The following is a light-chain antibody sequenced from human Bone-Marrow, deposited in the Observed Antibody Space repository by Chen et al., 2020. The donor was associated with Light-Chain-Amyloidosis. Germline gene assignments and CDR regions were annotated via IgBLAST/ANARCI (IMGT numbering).Light chain of an antibody. CDR3: QSADSSGTSEVI. CDR2: RDT. J-gene: IGLJ2*01. V-gene: IGLV3-25*03. CDR1: DLPTKY. Sequence: SYELTQPPSVSVSPGQTARITCSGDDLPTKYAYWYQQKPGQAPVLVIHRDTERPSGISERFSGYSSGTTATLTSSGVQAEDEADYHCQSADSSGTSEVILGGGTKLTVL.